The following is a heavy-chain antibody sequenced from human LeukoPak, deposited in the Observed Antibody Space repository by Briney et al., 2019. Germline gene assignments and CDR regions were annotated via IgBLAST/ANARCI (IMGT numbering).Heavy chain of an antibody. Sequence: PSETLSLTCTVSGGSITSSTYYWGWIRQPPGKGLEWIGTIYYSGNTYYNPSLKSRVTISVDTSKNHFSLKLTSVTAADTAVYYCASIVFGDVPGNRQANFDYWGQGTLVTVSS. CDR1: GGSITSSTYY. J-gene: IGHJ4*02. CDR2: IYYSGNT. V-gene: IGHV4-39*02. D-gene: IGHD2-21*02. CDR3: ASIVFGDVPGNRQANFDY.